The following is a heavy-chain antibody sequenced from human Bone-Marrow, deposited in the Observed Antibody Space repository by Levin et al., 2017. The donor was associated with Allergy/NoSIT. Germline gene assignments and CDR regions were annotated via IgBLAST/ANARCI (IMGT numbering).Heavy chain of an antibody. Sequence: SVKVSCKASGGTFSSYAISWVRQAPGQGLEWMGGIIPIFGTANYAQKFQGRVTITADKSTSTAYMELSSLRSEDTAVYYCASHTGHSSSWYIDYWGQGTLVTVSS. J-gene: IGHJ4*02. CDR3: ASHTGHSSSWYIDY. V-gene: IGHV1-69*06. D-gene: IGHD6-13*01. CDR1: GGTFSSYA. CDR2: IIPIFGTA.